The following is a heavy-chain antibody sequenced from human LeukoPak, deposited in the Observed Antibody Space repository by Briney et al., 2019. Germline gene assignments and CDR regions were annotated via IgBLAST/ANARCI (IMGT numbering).Heavy chain of an antibody. D-gene: IGHD5-12*01. V-gene: IGHV3-48*01. CDR2: ISSSGSTI. CDR1: EFSVGSNY. Sequence: GGSLRLSCAASEFSVGSNYMTWVRQAPGKGLDWVSYISSSGSTIYYADSLKGRFTISRDNAKNSLYLQMNSLRAEDTAVYYCARDMSAYSGYLEDYYFDYWGQGTLVTVSS. J-gene: IGHJ4*02. CDR3: ARDMSAYSGYLEDYYFDY.